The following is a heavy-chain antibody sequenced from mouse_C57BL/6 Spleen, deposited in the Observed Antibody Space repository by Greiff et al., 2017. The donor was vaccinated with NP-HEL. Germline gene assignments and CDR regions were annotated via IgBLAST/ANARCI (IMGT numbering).Heavy chain of an antibody. J-gene: IGHJ2*01. CDR3: ARGGMKYFDY. CDR2: LYPGSGST. Sequence: QVQLKQPGAELVKPGASVKMSCKASGYTFTSYWITWVKQRPGQGLEWIGALYPGSGSTNYNEKFTSKATLTVDTSSSTAYMQLSSLTSEDSAVYYCARGGMKYFDYWGQGTTLTVSS. CDR1: GYTFTSYW. V-gene: IGHV1-55*01.